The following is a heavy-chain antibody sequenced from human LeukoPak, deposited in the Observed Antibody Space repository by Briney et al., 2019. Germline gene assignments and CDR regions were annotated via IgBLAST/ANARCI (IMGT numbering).Heavy chain of an antibody. CDR2: IKRDGSVI. J-gene: IGHJ4*02. CDR1: GFTFSSYG. CDR3: ARGGYYFDY. Sequence: GGSLRLSCAASGFTFSSYGMHWVRQAPGKGLEWVANIKRDGSVIHYGDSVKGRFTISRDNTKNSLYLQMNSLRAEDTAVYYCARGGYYFDYWGQGALVTVSS. D-gene: IGHD2-15*01. V-gene: IGHV3-7*01.